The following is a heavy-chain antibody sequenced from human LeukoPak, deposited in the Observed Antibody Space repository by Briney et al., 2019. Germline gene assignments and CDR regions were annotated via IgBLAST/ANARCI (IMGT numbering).Heavy chain of an antibody. V-gene: IGHV4-4*02. CDR2: TYHSGST. Sequence: PSGTLSLTCAVSGGSISSSNWWSWVRQPPGQGLEWIGETYHSGSTNYNPSLKSRVTISVDKSKNQFSLKLSSVTAADTAVYYCARVVGIVGATTLYYFDYWGQGTLVTVSS. D-gene: IGHD1-26*01. CDR1: GGSISSSNW. J-gene: IGHJ4*02. CDR3: ARVVGIVGATTLYYFDY.